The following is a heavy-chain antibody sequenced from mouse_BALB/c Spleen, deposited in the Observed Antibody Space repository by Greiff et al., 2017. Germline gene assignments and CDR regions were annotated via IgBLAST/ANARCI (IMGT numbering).Heavy chain of an antibody. V-gene: IGHV1-87*01. J-gene: IGHJ2*01. Sequence: QVQLQQSGAELARPGASVKLSCKASGYTFTSYWMQWVKQRPGQGLEWIGAIYPGDGDTRYTQKFKGKATLTADKSSSTAYMQLSSLASEDSAVYYCARGDDYDEGDYWGQGTTLTVSS. CDR2: IYPGDGDT. D-gene: IGHD2-4*01. CDR1: GYTFTSYW. CDR3: ARGDDYDEGDY.